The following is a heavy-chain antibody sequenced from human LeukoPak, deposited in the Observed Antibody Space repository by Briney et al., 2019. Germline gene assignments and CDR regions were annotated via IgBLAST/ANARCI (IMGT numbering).Heavy chain of an antibody. V-gene: IGHV3-30*03. J-gene: IGHJ4*02. CDR3: AGDRRGYFDY. Sequence: GGSLRLSCAASGFTFSSYGMHWVRQAPGKGLEWVAVISYDGSNKYYADSVKGRFTISRDNSKNTLYLQMNSLRAEDTAVYYCAGDRRGYFDYWGQGTLVTVSS. CDR2: ISYDGSNK. CDR1: GFTFSSYG.